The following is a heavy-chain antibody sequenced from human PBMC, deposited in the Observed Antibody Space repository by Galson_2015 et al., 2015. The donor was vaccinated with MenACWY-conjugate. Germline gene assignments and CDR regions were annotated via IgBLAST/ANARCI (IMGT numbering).Heavy chain of an antibody. D-gene: IGHD1-7*01. CDR3: ARRYELNNWDYATYFDY. CDR1: GYTFTAYA. V-gene: IGHV1-3*01. J-gene: IGHJ4*02. Sequence: SVKVSCKAPGYTFTAYAMHWVRQAPGQRLEWIGWINAGNGNTRYSQKLQGRVTITRDTSASTAYMELSSLRSEDTAVYYCARRYELNNWDYATYFDYWGQGSLVTVSS. CDR2: INAGNGNT.